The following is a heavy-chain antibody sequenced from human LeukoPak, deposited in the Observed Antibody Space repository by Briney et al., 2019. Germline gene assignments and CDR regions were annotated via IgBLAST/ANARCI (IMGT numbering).Heavy chain of an antibody. CDR2: ISYDGSIN. Sequence: PGRSLRLSCAASGFTFSSYAMHWVRQAPGKGLEWVALISYDGSINDYADSVKGRFTISRDNSKNTLYLQMNSLRADDTAVYYCARGAWGVAFDIWGQGTMVTVSS. CDR3: ARGAWGVAFDI. D-gene: IGHD2-8*01. CDR1: GFTFSSYA. J-gene: IGHJ3*02. V-gene: IGHV3-30*04.